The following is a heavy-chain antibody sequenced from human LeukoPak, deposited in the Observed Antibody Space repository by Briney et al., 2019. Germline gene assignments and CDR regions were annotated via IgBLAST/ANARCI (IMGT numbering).Heavy chain of an antibody. V-gene: IGHV3-21*04. CDR2: ISSSSSYI. J-gene: IGHJ4*02. CDR3: AKRGVVIRVILVGFHKEAYYFDS. CDR1: GFTFSSYT. Sequence: PGGSLRLSCAASGFTFSSYTMNWVRQAPGKGLEWVSYISSSSSYIYYADSVKDRFTISRDNAENSLYLQMNSLRAEDTAVYFCAKRGVVIRVILVGFHKEAYYFDSWGQGALVTVSS. D-gene: IGHD3-22*01.